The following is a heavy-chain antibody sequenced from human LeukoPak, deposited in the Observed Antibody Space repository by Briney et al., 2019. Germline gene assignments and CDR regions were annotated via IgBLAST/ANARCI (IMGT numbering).Heavy chain of an antibody. CDR2: IYYTGST. CDR3: ARGGEGQSDSYGSNMRPTHFDY. Sequence: SDTLSLTCSVFGYCISNYNICWGCIRQPPGKGLEWIGSIYYTGSTYYNPFLKSRVSISVDPSQNRLSIKLTATTIEDLDWYYCARGGEGQSDSYGSNMRPTHFDYWGQGTLVPVS. D-gene: IGHD4/OR15-4a*01. J-gene: IGHJ4*02. V-gene: IGHV4-39*02. CDR1: GYCISNYNIC.